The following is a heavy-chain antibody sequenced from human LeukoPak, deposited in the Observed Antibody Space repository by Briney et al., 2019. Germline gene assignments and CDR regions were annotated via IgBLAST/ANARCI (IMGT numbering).Heavy chain of an antibody. CDR3: ARVEAVAGIFAFDI. J-gene: IGHJ3*02. V-gene: IGHV4-39*07. Sequence: SSETLSLTCTVSGGSISSSSYYWGWIRQPPGKGLEWIGSIYYSGSTYYNPSLKSRVTISVDKSKNQFSLKLSSVTAADTAVYYCARVEAVAGIFAFDIWGQGTMVTVSS. CDR2: IYYSGST. D-gene: IGHD6-19*01. CDR1: GGSISSSSYY.